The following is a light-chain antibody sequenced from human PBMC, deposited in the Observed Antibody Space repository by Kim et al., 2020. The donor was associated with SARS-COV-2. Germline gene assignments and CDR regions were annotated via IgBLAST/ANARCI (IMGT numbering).Light chain of an antibody. J-gene: IGKJ2*01. Sequence: EIVMTQSPATLSASPGEGATLTCRASQSVTSSLAWYQQKPGQAPRLLIYGASTRATGVPAGFSGSGSGTEFTLTISSLQSEDFAVYFCQQYSEWPRTFGQGTKLEI. CDR1: QSVTSS. CDR2: GAS. V-gene: IGKV3-15*01. CDR3: QQYSEWPRT.